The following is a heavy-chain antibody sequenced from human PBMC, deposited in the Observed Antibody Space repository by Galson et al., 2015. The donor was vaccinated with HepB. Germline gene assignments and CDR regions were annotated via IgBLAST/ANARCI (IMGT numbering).Heavy chain of an antibody. D-gene: IGHD2-2*01. CDR2: ISAYNGNT. CDR1: GYTFTSYG. J-gene: IGHJ6*03. Sequence: SVKVSCKASGYTFTSYGISWVRQAPGQGLEWMGWISAYNGNTNYAQKLQGRVTMTTDTSTSTAYMELRSLRSDDTAVYYCARVDARSSTSWWTSPYGNYYYYYYMDVWGKGTTVTVSS. V-gene: IGHV1-18*01. CDR3: ARVDARSSTSWWTSPYGNYYYYYYMDV.